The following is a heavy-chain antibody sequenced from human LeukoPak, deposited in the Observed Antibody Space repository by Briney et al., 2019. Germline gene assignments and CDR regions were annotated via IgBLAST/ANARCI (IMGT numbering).Heavy chain of an antibody. D-gene: IGHD1-1*01. V-gene: IGHV3-74*03. CDR1: GFTFSKYW. CDR2: INSDGSDT. CDR3: ARNWNYYDQ. Sequence: GGSLRPSWAASGFTFSKYWMHWFRQAPGKGLVWVSRINSDGSDTTYADSVKGRFTISRDNAKNTLYLQMNSLRAEDTALYYCARNWNYYDQWGQGTLVTVSS. J-gene: IGHJ4*02.